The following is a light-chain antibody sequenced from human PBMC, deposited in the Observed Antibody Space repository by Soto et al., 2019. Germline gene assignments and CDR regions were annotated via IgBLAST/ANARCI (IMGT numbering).Light chain of an antibody. V-gene: IGKV3-20*01. J-gene: IGKJ1*01. Sequence: EIVLTQSSGTLSLSPGERATLSRRASQSVSSSYLAWHQQKPGQAPRLLIYGASSRATGIPDRFSGSGSGTDFTLTISRLEPEDFAVYYCQQYGSSRWTFGQGTKVDIK. CDR3: QQYGSSRWT. CDR1: QSVSSSY. CDR2: GAS.